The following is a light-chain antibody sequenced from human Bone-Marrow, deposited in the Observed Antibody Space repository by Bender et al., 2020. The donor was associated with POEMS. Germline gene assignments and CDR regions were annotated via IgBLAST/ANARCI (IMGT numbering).Light chain of an antibody. Sequence: SYELTQPPSLTVSPGQTATITCSGDKLGDKYVSWYQQKSGQSPEAVIYQDTKRPAGIPERFSGSNSGNTATLTITGSQAMDEADYYCQAWDSSTAVFGSGTTVTVL. CDR2: QDT. V-gene: IGLV3-1*01. J-gene: IGLJ1*01. CDR1: KLGDKY. CDR3: QAWDSSTAV.